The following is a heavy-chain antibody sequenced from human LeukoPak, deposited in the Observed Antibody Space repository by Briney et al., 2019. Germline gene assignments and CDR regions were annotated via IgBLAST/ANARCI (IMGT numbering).Heavy chain of an antibody. CDR2: ISWNSDTL. V-gene: IGHV3-9*01. D-gene: IGHD6-13*01. Sequence: GGSLRLSCAASGFTFNNYAMHWVRQTPGKGLQWVSGISWNSDTLIYADSVKGRFTISRDDAKNSLFLQMNSLRAEDTALYYCARRTSNWAFDIWGQGTMVTVSS. J-gene: IGHJ3*02. CDR1: GFTFNNYA. CDR3: ARRTSNWAFDI.